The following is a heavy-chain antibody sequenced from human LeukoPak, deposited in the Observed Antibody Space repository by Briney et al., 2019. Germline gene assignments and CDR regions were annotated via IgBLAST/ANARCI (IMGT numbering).Heavy chain of an antibody. Sequence: GGSLRLSCAASGFSVSNNYMSWVRQAPGKGLEWVSIIYSGDSTYYLDFVEGRFTISRDNSKNKLYLQMYSLRAEDTAVYYCARDSGYSGYALDLWGQGNLVTVSS. CDR2: IYSGDST. V-gene: IGHV3-66*01. CDR3: ARDSGYSGYALDL. J-gene: IGHJ5*02. D-gene: IGHD5-12*01. CDR1: GFSVSNNY.